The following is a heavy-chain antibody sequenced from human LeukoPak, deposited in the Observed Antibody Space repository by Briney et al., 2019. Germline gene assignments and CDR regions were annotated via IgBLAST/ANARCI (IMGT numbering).Heavy chain of an antibody. CDR2: VCGGGST. D-gene: IGHD3-10*01. V-gene: IGHV4-39*01. CDR3: ARKLGSGSDY. J-gene: IGHJ4*02. CDR1: GGSISSSSFC. Sequence: PSETLSLTCAVSGGSISSSSFCWGWIRQPPGLGLVSIGSVCGGGSTYSDPPLKRRVPIPLDTSKNQSSLKLSSVTAADPAVYYCARKLGSGSDYWGQGTLVSVSS.